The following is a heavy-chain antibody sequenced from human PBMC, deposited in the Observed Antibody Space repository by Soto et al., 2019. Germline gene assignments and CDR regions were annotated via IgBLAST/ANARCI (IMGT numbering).Heavy chain of an antibody. CDR3: ATGKTSPRSLLYTIDH. Sequence: PSETLSLTCTVSGGSINDHYWTWIRQPPGKGLEWIGYAYYSGSTNYNYNPSLKSRVTISIDTSKNQFSLKLTSVTAADTAVYSFATGKTSPRSLLYTIDHWGQGTLVTVSS. CDR1: GGSINDHY. D-gene: IGHD3-10*01. V-gene: IGHV4-59*11. CDR2: AYYSGST. J-gene: IGHJ4*02.